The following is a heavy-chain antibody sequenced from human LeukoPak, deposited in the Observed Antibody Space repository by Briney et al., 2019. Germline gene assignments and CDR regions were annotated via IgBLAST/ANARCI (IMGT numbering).Heavy chain of an antibody. CDR1: GFTFGDYA. J-gene: IGHJ4*02. CDR3: TRDQTPYY. Sequence: GSLRLSCTASGFTFGDYAMTWVRRAPGKGLEWVGFIRSKVYGGTPEYAASVKGRFTISRDDSKGIAYLQMNSLKTEDTAVYYCTRDQTPYYWGQGTLVTVSS. V-gene: IGHV3-49*04. CDR2: IRSKVYGGTP.